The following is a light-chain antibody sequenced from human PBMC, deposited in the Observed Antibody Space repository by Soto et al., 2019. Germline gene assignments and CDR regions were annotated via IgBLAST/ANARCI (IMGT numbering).Light chain of an antibody. CDR3: QQSYSSPPT. Sequence: DNKMTQSPSSLSASVEDRVIITCRASQSISNHLNWYQQKPGKAPKLLIFAASSLQSGVPSRFSGSRSGPDFTLTISSLQPEDFATYYCQQSYSSPPTFGQGTKVDI. V-gene: IGKV1-39*01. CDR1: QSISNH. J-gene: IGKJ1*01. CDR2: AAS.